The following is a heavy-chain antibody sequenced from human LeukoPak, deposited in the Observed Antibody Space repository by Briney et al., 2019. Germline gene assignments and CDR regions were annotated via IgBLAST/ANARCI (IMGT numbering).Heavy chain of an antibody. CDR2: ISGTGSRT. CDR1: GFTFSSYS. D-gene: IGHD3-3*01. CDR3: AKPQLLYYYFDN. Sequence: GGSLRLSCAASGFTFSSYSMNWVRQAPGKGLEWVSGISGTGSRTYYAESVKGRFTISKDSSKDTLFLQMNSLRAEDTAVYYCAKPQLLYYYFDNWGHGTLVTVSS. J-gene: IGHJ4*01. V-gene: IGHV3-23*01.